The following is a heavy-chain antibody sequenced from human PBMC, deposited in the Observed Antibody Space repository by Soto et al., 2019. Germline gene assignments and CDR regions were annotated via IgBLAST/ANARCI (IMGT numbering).Heavy chain of an antibody. V-gene: IGHV5-51*01. J-gene: IGHJ6*02. CDR2: IYPGDSDT. CDR3: AKGRSYYYYYGVDV. Sequence: GESLKISCQGSGYSFNDYWIGWVRQMPGKGLEWMGIIYPGDSDTKYSPSFQGQVTISRDNSKSTLYLQMNSLRAEDTALYYCAKGRSYYYYYGVDVWGQGTTVTVSS. CDR1: GYSFNDYW.